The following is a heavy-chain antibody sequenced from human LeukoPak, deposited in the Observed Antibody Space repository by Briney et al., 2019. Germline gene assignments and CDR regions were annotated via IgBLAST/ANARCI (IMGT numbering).Heavy chain of an antibody. CDR3: ASWGEGALDN. D-gene: IGHD1-26*01. CDR2: ISSSGSTI. CDR1: GFTFSDYY. Sequence: GGSLRLSCAASGFTFSDYYMSWIRQAPGKGLEWVSYISSSGSTIYYADSVKGRFTISRDNAKKSLYLQMNGLRVEDTGVYYCASWGEGALDNWGQGTLVTVSS. V-gene: IGHV3-11*04. J-gene: IGHJ4*02.